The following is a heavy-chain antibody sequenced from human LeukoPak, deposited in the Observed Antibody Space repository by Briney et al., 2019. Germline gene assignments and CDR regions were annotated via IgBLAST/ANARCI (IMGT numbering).Heavy chain of an antibody. CDR3: ASLGVVVVASTRDY. Sequence: SETLSLTRTVSGGSISSSSDYWGWIRQPPGKGVEWIGSIYYSGSTYYNPSLKRRLTIFVATSKNQFSLKLSSVTAADTAVYYCASLGVVVVASTRDYWGQGTLVTVSS. CDR2: IYYSGST. D-gene: IGHD2-15*01. V-gene: IGHV4-39*01. J-gene: IGHJ4*02. CDR1: GGSISSSSDY.